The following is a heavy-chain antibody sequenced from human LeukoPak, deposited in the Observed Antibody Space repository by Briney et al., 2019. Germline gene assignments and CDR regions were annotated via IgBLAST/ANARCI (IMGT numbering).Heavy chain of an antibody. V-gene: IGHV3-23*01. Sequence: GGSLRLSCAASGFTFSSYAMSWVRQAPGKGLEWVSAISGSGGSTYYADSVKGRFTISRDNSKNTLYLQMNSLRAEDTAVYYCAKDVRYDPTPGWFDPWGQGTLVTVSS. D-gene: IGHD1-14*01. J-gene: IGHJ5*02. CDR3: AKDVRYDPTPGWFDP. CDR1: GFTFSSYA. CDR2: ISGSGGST.